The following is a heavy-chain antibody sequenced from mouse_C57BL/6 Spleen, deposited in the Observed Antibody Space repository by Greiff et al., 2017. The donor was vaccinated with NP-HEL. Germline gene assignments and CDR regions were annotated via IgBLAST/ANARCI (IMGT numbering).Heavy chain of an antibody. CDR1: GFSFNTYA. D-gene: IGHD2-4*01. CDR2: IRSKSNNYAT. V-gene: IGHV10-1*01. Sequence: GGGLVQPKGSLKLSCAASGFSFNTYAMNWVRQAPGKGLEWVARIRSKSNNYATYYADSVKDRFTISRDDSESMLYLQMNSLNTEDTAMYYCVRRDYDDWGQGTTLTASS. CDR3: VRRDYDD. J-gene: IGHJ2*01.